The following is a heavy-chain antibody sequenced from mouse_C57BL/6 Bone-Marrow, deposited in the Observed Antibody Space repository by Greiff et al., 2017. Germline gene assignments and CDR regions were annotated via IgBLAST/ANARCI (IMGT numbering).Heavy chain of an antibody. CDR3: ARGWGNYEILYYFDY. Sequence: EVQLQQSGPELVKPGASVKIPCKASGYTFTDYNMDWVKQSHGKSLEWIGDINPNNGGTIYNQKFKGKATLTVDKSSSTAYMELRSLTSEDTAVYYCARGWGNYEILYYFDYWGQGTTLTVSS. V-gene: IGHV1-18*01. CDR1: GYTFTDYN. J-gene: IGHJ2*01. CDR2: INPNNGGT. D-gene: IGHD2-1*01.